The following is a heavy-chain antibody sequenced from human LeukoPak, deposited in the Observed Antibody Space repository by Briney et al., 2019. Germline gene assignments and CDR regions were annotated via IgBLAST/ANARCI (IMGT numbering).Heavy chain of an antibody. CDR1: GFTFSSYE. Sequence: GGSLRLSCAASGFTFSSYEMNWVRQAPGKGLEWVSYISSSGSTIYYADSVKGRFTISRDNAKNSLYLQMNSLRAKDTAVYYCASIHRIAAAGTNWFDPWGQGTLVTVSS. V-gene: IGHV3-48*03. CDR3: ASIHRIAAAGTNWFDP. D-gene: IGHD6-13*01. CDR2: ISSSGSTI. J-gene: IGHJ5*02.